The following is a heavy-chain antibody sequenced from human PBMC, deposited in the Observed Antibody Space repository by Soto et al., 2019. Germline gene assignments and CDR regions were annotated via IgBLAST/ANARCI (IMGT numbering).Heavy chain of an antibody. CDR2: ISSSSSTL. J-gene: IGHJ4*02. CDR3: ARVLKGGGSSSFHFDY. V-gene: IGHV3-48*01. Sequence: EVQLVESGGGLVQPGGSLRLSCAASGFTFSSYSMNWVRQAPGKGLEWVSYISSSSSTLYYADSVKGRFTISRDNAKNSRYRQMNSLRAEDTAVYYCARVLKGGGSSSFHFDYWGQGTLVTVSS. D-gene: IGHD6-13*01. CDR1: GFTFSSYS.